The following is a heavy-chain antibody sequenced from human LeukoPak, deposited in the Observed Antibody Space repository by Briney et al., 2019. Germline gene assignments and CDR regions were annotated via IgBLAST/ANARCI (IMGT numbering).Heavy chain of an antibody. V-gene: IGHV1-2*02. D-gene: IGHD3-9*01. CDR1: GHTFTVYY. CDR3: ARTTARRYFDWQPGAFDI. CDR2: INPNRGGT. Sequence: GASVTVSCRASGHTFTVYYMHWVRQAPGQGLEWRGWINPNRGGTIYTQKFQGRVTIIRDTSISTAHRELRSLTSDDTAVYYCARTTARRYFDWQPGAFDIWGQGTMTTVSS. J-gene: IGHJ3*02.